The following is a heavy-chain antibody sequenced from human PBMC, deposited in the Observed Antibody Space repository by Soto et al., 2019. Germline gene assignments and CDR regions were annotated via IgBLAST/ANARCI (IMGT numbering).Heavy chain of an antibody. J-gene: IGHJ3*02. D-gene: IGHD3-16*01. CDR3: AGFGSSHPDDPFDI. CDR1: SGSISSSNW. Sequence: QVQLQESGPGLVKPSGTLSLTCAVSSGSISSSNWWSWVRQPPGKGLEWIGEIYHSGSTNYNPSLKSRVCISVDKSKNQFSLKLSSVSGADTAVDCCAGFGSSHPDDPFDIWGQGTMVTVSS. CDR2: IYHSGST. V-gene: IGHV4-4*01.